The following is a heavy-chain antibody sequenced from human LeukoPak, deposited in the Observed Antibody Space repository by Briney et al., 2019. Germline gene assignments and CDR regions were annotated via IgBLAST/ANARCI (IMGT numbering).Heavy chain of an antibody. V-gene: IGHV4-39*07. Sequence: SETLSLTCTVSGDSITSSSYYWEWIRQPPGKGLEWIGSTFYSGSTYYNPSLKSRVTISVDTSKNQFSLKLSSVTAADTAVYYCARVHCSSTSCYGDDAFDIWGQGTMVTVSS. CDR3: ARVHCSSTSCYGDDAFDI. CDR1: GDSITSSSYY. J-gene: IGHJ3*02. CDR2: TFYSGST. D-gene: IGHD2-2*01.